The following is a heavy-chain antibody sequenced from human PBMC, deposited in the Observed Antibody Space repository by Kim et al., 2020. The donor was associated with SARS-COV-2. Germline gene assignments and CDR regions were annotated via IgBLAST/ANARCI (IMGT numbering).Heavy chain of an antibody. J-gene: IGHJ4*02. CDR2: IWYDGSNK. CDR3: ARDEALGLVGAITNYFDY. D-gene: IGHD1-26*01. CDR1: GFTFSSYG. Sequence: GGSLRLSCAASGFTFSSYGMHWVRQAPGKGLEWVAVIWYDGSNKYYADSVKGRFTISRDNSKNTLYLQMNSLRAEDTAVYYCARDEALGLVGAITNYFDYWGQGTLVTVSS. V-gene: IGHV3-33*01.